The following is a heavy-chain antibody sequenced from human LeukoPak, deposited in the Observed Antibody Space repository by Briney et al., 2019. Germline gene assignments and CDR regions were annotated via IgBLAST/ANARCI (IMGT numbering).Heavy chain of an antibody. D-gene: IGHD6-13*01. Sequence: GASVKVSCKASGYTFTSYGISWVRQAPGQGLEWMGWISAYNGNTNYAQKLQGRVTMTTDTSTSTAYMGLRSLRSDDTAVYYCARESMGGYSSSWHYYYGMDVWGQGTTVTVSS. CDR1: GYTFTSYG. J-gene: IGHJ6*02. CDR3: ARESMGGYSSSWHYYYGMDV. CDR2: ISAYNGNT. V-gene: IGHV1-18*01.